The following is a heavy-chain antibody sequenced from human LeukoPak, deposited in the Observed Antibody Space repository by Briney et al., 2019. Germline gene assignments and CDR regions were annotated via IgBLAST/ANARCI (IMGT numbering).Heavy chain of an antibody. CDR2: IIPIFGTA. Sequence: SVKVSCKASGYTFSWYAMNWVRRAPGQGLEWMGGIIPIFGTANYAQKFQGRVTITTDESTSTAYMELSSLRSEDTAVYYCARGPYYYDSSGYYAVWSYWGQGTLVTVSS. V-gene: IGHV1-69*05. J-gene: IGHJ4*02. CDR3: ARGPYYYDSSGYYAVWSY. CDR1: GYTFSWYA. D-gene: IGHD3-22*01.